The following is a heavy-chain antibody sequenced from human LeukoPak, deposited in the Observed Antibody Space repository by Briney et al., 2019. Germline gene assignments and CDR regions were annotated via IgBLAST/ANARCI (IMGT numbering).Heavy chain of an antibody. D-gene: IGHD2-8*02. CDR2: IKQDGNEK. CDR1: GFMFSSYW. V-gene: IGHV3-7*02. Sequence: GGSLRLSCAASGFMFSSYWMSWVRQAPGKGLEWVANIKQDGNEKYYVDSVKGRFTTSRDNAKNTLYLQMNSLRAEDTALYYCTRVQAGRSGLMDVWGRGTTVTVSS. J-gene: IGHJ6*02. CDR3: TRVQAGRSGLMDV.